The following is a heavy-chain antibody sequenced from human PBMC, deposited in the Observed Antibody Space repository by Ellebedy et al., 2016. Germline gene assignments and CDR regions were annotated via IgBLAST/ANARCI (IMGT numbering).Heavy chain of an antibody. CDR3: ARCRTIFGVVIKLQGWFDP. CDR1: GGSFSGYY. CDR2: INHSGST. V-gene: IGHV4-34*01. Sequence: GSLRLXXAVYGGSFSGYYWSWIRQPPGKGLEWMGEINHSGSTNYNPSLKSRVTISVDTSKNQFSLKLSSVTAADTAVYYCARCRTIFGVVIKLQGWFDPWGQGTLVTVSS. D-gene: IGHD3-3*01. J-gene: IGHJ5*02.